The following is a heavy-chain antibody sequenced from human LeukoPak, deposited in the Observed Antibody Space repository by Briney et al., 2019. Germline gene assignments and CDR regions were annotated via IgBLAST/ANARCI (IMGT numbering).Heavy chain of an antibody. CDR3: ARDPSGYRSGWYWFDP. J-gene: IGHJ5*02. Sequence: ASVKVSCKASGGTFSSFGFSWVRQAPGQGLEWMGRIITLLGITDYAQMFQGRVTFTADKSTSTAYMELSSLTSEDTAVYYCARDPSGYRSGWYWFDPWGQGTLVTVSS. V-gene: IGHV1-69*04. CDR2: IITLLGIT. CDR1: GGTFSSFG. D-gene: IGHD6-19*01.